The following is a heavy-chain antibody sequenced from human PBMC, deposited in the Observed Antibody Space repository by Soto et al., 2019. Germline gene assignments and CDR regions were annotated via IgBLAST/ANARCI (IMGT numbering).Heavy chain of an antibody. CDR2: ISGHNGNT. CDR1: GCSFTSYG. CDR3: ARHRFNYYDDTVYYYFDY. V-gene: IGHV1-18*04. Sequence: ASVKVYCKASGCSFTSYGISWGRQAPGQGPEWMGWISGHNGNTNHPQSLQGRVTMTTDTSRNTAYMELRSLRSDDTAVYYCARHRFNYYDDTVYYYFDYWGQGTLVTVSS. D-gene: IGHD3-22*01. J-gene: IGHJ4*02.